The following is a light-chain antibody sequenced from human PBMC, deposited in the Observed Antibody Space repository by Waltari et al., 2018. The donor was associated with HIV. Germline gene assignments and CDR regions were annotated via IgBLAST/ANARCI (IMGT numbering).Light chain of an antibody. CDR2: RNK. Sequence: QSVLTQPPSASGTPGQRITISCSERSSKIGNKYVHWYKQLPGTAPKPLISRNKQRASGVPDRFSGSKSGTSASLAISGLRSEDEADYYCVTWADRSSGPVVFGGGTKVTVL. CDR3: VTWADRSSGPVV. V-gene: IGLV1-47*01. J-gene: IGLJ2*01. CDR1: SSKIGNKY.